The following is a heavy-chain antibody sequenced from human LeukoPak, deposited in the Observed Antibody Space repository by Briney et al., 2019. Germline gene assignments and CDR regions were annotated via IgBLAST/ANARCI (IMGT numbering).Heavy chain of an antibody. CDR3: ARGYSSPYYYDSSGYLAFDI. J-gene: IGHJ3*02. CDR2: IYTSGST. V-gene: IGHV4-4*07. D-gene: IGHD3-22*01. Sequence: SETLSLTCTVSGGSISSYYWSWIRQPAGKGLEWIGRIYTSGSTNYNPSLKSRVTMSVDTSKNQFSLKLSSVTAADTAVYYCARGYSSPYYYDSSGYLAFDIWGQGTMVTVSS. CDR1: GGSISSYY.